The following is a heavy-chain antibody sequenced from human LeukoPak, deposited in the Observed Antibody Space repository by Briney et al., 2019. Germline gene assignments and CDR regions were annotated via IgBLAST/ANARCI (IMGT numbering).Heavy chain of an antibody. J-gene: IGHJ4*02. V-gene: IGHV1-69*06. Sequence: ASVKVSCKASGGTFSSYAISWVRQAPGQGLEWMGGIIPIFGTANYAQKFQGRVTITADKSTSTAYMEPSSLRSEDTAVYYCAREALGYCSSTSCSNYFDYWGQGTLVTVSS. CDR1: GGTFSSYA. CDR3: AREALGYCSSTSCSNYFDY. D-gene: IGHD2-2*01. CDR2: IIPIFGTA.